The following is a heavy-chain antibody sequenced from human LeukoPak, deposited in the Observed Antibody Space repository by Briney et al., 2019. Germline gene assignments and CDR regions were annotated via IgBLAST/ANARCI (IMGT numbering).Heavy chain of an antibody. CDR3: ARDESQQLVLDNWFDP. CDR2: INPNSGGT. J-gene: IGHJ5*02. Sequence: GASVKVSCKASGYTFTGYHMHWVRQAPGQGLEWMGRINPNSGGTNYAQKFQGRVTMTRDTSISTAYMELSRLRSDDTAVYSCARDESQQLVLDNWFDPWGQGTLDTVSS. CDR1: GYTFTGYH. D-gene: IGHD6-13*01. V-gene: IGHV1-2*06.